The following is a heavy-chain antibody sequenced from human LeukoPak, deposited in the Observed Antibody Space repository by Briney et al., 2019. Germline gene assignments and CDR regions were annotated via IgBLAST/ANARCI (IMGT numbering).Heavy chain of an antibody. CDR1: GFTFSSYA. D-gene: IGHD6-13*01. Sequence: GGSLRLSCAASGFTFSSYAMSWVRQAPGKGLEWVSANSGSGGSTYYADSVKGRFTISRDNSKNTLYLQMNSLRAEDTAVYYCAKGGWIAAAGGYFDYWGQGTLVTVSS. V-gene: IGHV3-23*01. CDR3: AKGGWIAAAGGYFDY. CDR2: NSGSGGST. J-gene: IGHJ4*02.